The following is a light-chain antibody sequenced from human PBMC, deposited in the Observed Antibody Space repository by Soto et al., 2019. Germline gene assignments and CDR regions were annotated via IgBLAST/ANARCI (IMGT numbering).Light chain of an antibody. CDR3: MQPREAPWT. Sequence: DIVMTQSPLSLSVTPGEPASISCRASQSLLHINGYYYLDWYLQKPGQSPQLLIYLASIRASGVPDRFSGSGSGTDFTLKISRVEAEDVGTYDCMQPREAPWTFGQGTKVEIK. J-gene: IGKJ1*01. V-gene: IGKV2-28*01. CDR2: LAS. CDR1: QSLLHINGYYY.